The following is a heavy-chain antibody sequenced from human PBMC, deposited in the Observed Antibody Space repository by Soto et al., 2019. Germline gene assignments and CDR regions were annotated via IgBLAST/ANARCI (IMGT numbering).Heavy chain of an antibody. D-gene: IGHD6-13*01. CDR3: ARPGYSSSWYWFDL. Sequence: SETLCLTCTVSGGSSSSYYWSWIRQPPGKGLEWIGYIYYSGSTNYNPSLKSRVTISVDTSKNQFSLKLTSVTAADTAVYYCARPGYSSSWYWFDLWGLGTPVTVSS. J-gene: IGHJ5*02. V-gene: IGHV4-59*08. CDR1: GGSSSSYY. CDR2: IYYSGST.